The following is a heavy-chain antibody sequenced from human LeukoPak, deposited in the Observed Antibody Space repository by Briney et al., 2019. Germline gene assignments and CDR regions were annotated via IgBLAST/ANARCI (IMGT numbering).Heavy chain of an antibody. D-gene: IGHD1-26*01. J-gene: IGHJ4*02. CDR3: AKDMGGGYFDY. V-gene: IGHV3-30*02. CDR2: IRSDGSNK. CDR1: EFIFSSFG. Sequence: GGSLRLSCAASEFIFSSFGMHWVRQAPGKGLEWVAFIRSDGSNKDYTDSVKGRFTISRDNSKNTLYLQMNSLRAEDTALYYCAKDMGGGYFDYWGQGTLVTVSS.